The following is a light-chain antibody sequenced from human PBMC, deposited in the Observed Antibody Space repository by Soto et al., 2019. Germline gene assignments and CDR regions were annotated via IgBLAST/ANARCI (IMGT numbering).Light chain of an antibody. V-gene: IGKV3-20*01. CDR1: QSVYNNY. J-gene: IGKJ1*01. Sequence: EIVLTQSPGTLSLSPGEGATLSCRASQSVYNNYLAWYQQRPGQAPRLLISGASRRATGIPDRFSGSGSGTDFTLTISRLESEDFATYYCQQSYSSLRTFGQGTKVEIK. CDR3: QQSYSSLRT. CDR2: GAS.